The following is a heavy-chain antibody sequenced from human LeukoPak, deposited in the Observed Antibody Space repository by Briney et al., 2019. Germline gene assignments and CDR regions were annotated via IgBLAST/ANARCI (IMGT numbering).Heavy chain of an antibody. V-gene: IGHV4-39*01. CDR2: IYYSGST. D-gene: IGHD6-19*01. CDR1: GGSISSSSYY. CDR3: ARPLGGGSGWYEEYYFDY. Sequence: SETLSLTCTVSGGSISSSSYYWGWIRQPPGKGLEWIGSIYYSGSTYYNPSLKSRVTISVDTSKNQFSLKLSSVTAADTAVYYCARPLGGGSGWYEEYYFDYWGQGTLVTVSS. J-gene: IGHJ4*02.